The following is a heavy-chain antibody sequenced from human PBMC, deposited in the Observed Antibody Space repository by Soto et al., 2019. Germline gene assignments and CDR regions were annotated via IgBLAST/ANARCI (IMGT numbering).Heavy chain of an antibody. D-gene: IGHD3-3*01. J-gene: IGHJ4*02. CDR1: GYTFTGYY. V-gene: IGHV1-2*04. Sequence: ASVKVSCKASGYTFTGYYMHWVRQAPGQGLEWMGWINPNSGGTNYAQKFQGWVTMTRDTSISTAYMELSRLRSDDTAVYYCARGGFSRYDFWSGYCDYWGQGTLVTVSS. CDR2: INPNSGGT. CDR3: ARGGFSRYDFWSGYCDY.